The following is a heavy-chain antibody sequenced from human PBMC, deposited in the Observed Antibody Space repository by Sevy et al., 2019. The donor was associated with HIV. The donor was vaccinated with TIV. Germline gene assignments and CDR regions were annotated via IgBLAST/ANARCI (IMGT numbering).Heavy chain of an antibody. V-gene: IGHV3-23*01. Sequence: GGSLRLSCAASGFTFSNYAMNWVRQAPGKGLEWVSGISGSGGSGDKTNYADSVKGPFTISRYNSKNSLYLKLNSLRAEDTAIYYCGRKYDSSGYFDYWGQGTLVTVSS. J-gene: IGHJ4*02. CDR1: GFTFSNYA. D-gene: IGHD3-22*01. CDR2: ISGSGGSGDKT. CDR3: GRKYDSSGYFDY.